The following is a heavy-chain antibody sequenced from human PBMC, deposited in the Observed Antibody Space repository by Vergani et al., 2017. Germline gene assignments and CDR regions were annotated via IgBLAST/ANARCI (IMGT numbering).Heavy chain of an antibody. CDR1: GFSLSTSGVG. CDR2: IYWDDDT. V-gene: IGHV2-5*02. CDR3: AHNHLDTAMAFDAFDI. Sequence: QITLKESGPTLVKPTQSLTLTCTFSGFSLSTSGVGVGWIRHPPGQALEWLALIYWDDDTRYSPSLKSRLTITKDTSKNQVVLTMTNMDPVDTATYYCAHNHLDTAMAFDAFDIWGQGTMVTVSS. J-gene: IGHJ3*02. D-gene: IGHD5-18*01.